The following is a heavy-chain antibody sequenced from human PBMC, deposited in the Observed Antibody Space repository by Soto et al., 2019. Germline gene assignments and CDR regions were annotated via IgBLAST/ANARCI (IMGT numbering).Heavy chain of an antibody. J-gene: IGHJ6*02. Sequence: EVQLLESGGGLVQPGGSLRLSCAASGFTFSSYAMSWVRQAPGKGLEWVSAISGSGGSTYYADSVKGRFTISRDNSKNTLYLQMNSLRAEDTAVYYCALGRYCSGGSCYSYYYCGMDVWGQGTTVTVSS. D-gene: IGHD2-15*01. CDR2: ISGSGGST. V-gene: IGHV3-23*01. CDR3: ALGRYCSGGSCYSYYYCGMDV. CDR1: GFTFSSYA.